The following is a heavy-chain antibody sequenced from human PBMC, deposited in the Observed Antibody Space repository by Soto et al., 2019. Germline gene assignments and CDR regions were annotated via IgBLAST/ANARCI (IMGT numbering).Heavy chain of an antibody. D-gene: IGHD5-12*01. V-gene: IGHV3-30*18. CDR2: ISYDGSNK. CDR3: AKDYSGYGFSVYYFDY. CDR1: GFTFSSYG. Sequence: PGGSLRLSCAASGFTFSSYGMHWVRQAPGKGLEWVAVISYDGSNKYYADSVKGRFTISRDNSKNTLYLQMNSLRAEDTAVYYCAKDYSGYGFSVYYFDYWGQGTLVTVSS. J-gene: IGHJ4*02.